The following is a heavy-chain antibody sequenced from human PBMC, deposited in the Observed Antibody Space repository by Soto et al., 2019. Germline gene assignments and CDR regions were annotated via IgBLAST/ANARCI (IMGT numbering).Heavy chain of an antibody. J-gene: IGHJ6*02. CDR2: IRSKANSYAT. D-gene: IGHD3-10*01. CDR1: GVTFSGPG. V-gene: IGHV3-73*01. CDR3: TSGYYYGSGSYYYERYYGMDV. Sequence: PGGFLRHSWGASGVTFSGPGMHRVRQASGKGLEWVGRIRSKANSYATAYAASVKGRFTISRDDSKNTAYLQMNSLKTEDTAVYYCTSGYYYGSGSYYYERYYGMDVWGQGTTVTVSS.